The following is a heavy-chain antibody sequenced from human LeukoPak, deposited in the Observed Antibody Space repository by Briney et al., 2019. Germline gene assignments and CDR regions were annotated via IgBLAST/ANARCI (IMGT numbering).Heavy chain of an antibody. CDR2: INHSGIT. CDR3: ARGRYSGSWWDY. V-gene: IGHV4-34*01. Sequence: SETLSLTCAVYGGSFSGYYWNWIRQPPGKGLEWIGEINHSGITKYNPSLKGRVTISVDTSKNQFSLKLNSVTAADTAVYSCARGRYSGSWWDYWGQGALVTVSS. CDR1: GGSFSGYY. J-gene: IGHJ4*02. D-gene: IGHD1-26*01.